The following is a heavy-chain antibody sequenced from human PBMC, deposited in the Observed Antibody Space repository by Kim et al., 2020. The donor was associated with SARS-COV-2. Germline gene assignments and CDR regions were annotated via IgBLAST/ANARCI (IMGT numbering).Heavy chain of an antibody. J-gene: IGHJ4*02. D-gene: IGHD1-26*01. V-gene: IGHV4-38-2*02. Sequence: SETLSLTCTVSGYSISSGYYWGWIRQPPGKGLEWIGSIYHSGSTYYNPSLKSRVTISVDTSKNQFSLKLTSVTAADTAVYYCARAPRIVGATRFDYWGQGTLVTVSS. CDR2: IYHSGST. CDR3: ARAPRIVGATRFDY. CDR1: GYSISSGYY.